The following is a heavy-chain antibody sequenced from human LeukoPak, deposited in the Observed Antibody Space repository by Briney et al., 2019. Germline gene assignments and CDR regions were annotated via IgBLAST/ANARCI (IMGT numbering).Heavy chain of an antibody. CDR2: ISWNSGSI. Sequence: PGGSLRLSCAASGFTFDDYAMHWVRQAPGKGLEWVSGISWNSGSIGYADSVKGRFTISRDNAKNSLYLQMNSLRAEDMALYYCAKESRPYSSGWYGEFDYWGQGTLVTVSS. CDR3: AKESRPYSSGWYGEFDY. V-gene: IGHV3-9*03. CDR1: GFTFDDYA. D-gene: IGHD6-19*01. J-gene: IGHJ4*02.